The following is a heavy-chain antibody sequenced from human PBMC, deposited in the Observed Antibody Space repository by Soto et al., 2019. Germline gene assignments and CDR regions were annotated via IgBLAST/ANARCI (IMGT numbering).Heavy chain of an antibody. CDR1: GGSISSGGYY. V-gene: IGHV4-31*03. CDR2: IYYSGST. CDR3: ARGGIAAAAPPDY. J-gene: IGHJ4*02. D-gene: IGHD6-13*01. Sequence: QVQLQESGPGLVKPSQTLSLTCTVSGGSISSGGYYWSWIRQHPGKGLEWIGYIYYSGSTYYNPSLTSRVTISVDPSKNQFSLKLSSVTAADTAVYYCARGGIAAAAPPDYWGQGTLVTVSS.